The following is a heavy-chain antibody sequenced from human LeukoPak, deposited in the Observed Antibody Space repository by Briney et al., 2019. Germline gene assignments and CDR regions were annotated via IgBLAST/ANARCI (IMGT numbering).Heavy chain of an antibody. CDR1: GYSIGSGYY. V-gene: IGHV4-38-2*01. Sequence: SETLSLTCAVSGYSIGSGYYWGWSRQPPGKGLEWSGGIYHSGSTYYNPSLKSRVTISVDTSRNQFSLKLTSVTAADTAVYYCARRNNGYDYLDYWGQGTLVTVSS. J-gene: IGHJ4*02. D-gene: IGHD5-12*01. CDR3: ARRNNGYDYLDY. CDR2: IYHSGST.